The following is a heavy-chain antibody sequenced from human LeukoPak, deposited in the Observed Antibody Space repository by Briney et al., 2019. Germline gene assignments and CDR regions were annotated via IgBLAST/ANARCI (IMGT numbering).Heavy chain of an antibody. D-gene: IGHD3-3*01. CDR1: GYTFTSYG. CDR2: ISAYNGNT. Sequence: GASVTVSCKASGYTFTSYGISWVRQAPGQGLEWMGWISAYNGNTNYAQKLQGRVTMTTDTSTSTAYMELRSLRSDDTAVYYCARELETIFGVVETHSIDYWGQGTLVTVSS. CDR3: ARELETIFGVVETHSIDY. V-gene: IGHV1-18*01. J-gene: IGHJ4*02.